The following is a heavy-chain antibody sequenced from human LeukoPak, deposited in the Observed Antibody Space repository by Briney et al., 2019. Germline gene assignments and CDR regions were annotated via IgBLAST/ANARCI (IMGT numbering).Heavy chain of an antibody. Sequence: LPGGSLRLSCTASGFTLGSHDMHWVRQTTGEGLEWVAAIASGFQTFYAGSVKGRFTVSREGAKNSLYLQMNSLRAGDTAVYYCVREARGYHYTYFDYWGQGTLVTVSS. V-gene: IGHV3-13*01. D-gene: IGHD5-18*01. CDR1: GFTLGSHD. J-gene: IGHJ4*02. CDR2: IASGFQT. CDR3: VREARGYHYTYFDY.